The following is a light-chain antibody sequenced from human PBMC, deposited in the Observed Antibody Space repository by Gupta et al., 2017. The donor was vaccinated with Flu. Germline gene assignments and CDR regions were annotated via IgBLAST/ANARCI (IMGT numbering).Light chain of an antibody. CDR3: QNWGTGNRG. Sequence: VKPTCTRTSGHSIDANACLQHQPQKGPRFLIMLNNDGSHNKGDGIPYRFSGSRSAADWYITISSLQAEEEADDYCQNWGTGNRGFGGGTKLTVL. V-gene: IGLV4-69*01. CDR2: LNNDGSH. J-gene: IGLJ3*02. CDR1: SGHSIDA.